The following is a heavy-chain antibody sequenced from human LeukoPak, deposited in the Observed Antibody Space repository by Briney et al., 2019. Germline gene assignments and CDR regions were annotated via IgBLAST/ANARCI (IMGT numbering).Heavy chain of an antibody. J-gene: IGHJ4*02. CDR2: IYTSGST. V-gene: IGHV4-4*07. CDR1: GGSISSYY. Sequence: SETLSLTCTASGGSISSYYWSWIRQPAGKGLEWIGRIYTSGSTNYNPSLKSRVTISVDTSKNQFSLKLNSVTAADTAVYYCARGQDSGRYYGIIDYWGQGTLVTVS. D-gene: IGHD1-26*01. CDR3: ARGQDSGRYYGIIDY.